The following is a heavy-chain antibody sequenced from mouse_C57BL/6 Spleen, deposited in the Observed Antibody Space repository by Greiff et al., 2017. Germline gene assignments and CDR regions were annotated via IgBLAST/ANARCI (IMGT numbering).Heavy chain of an antibody. CDR2: INPSSGYT. J-gene: IGHJ1*03. D-gene: IGHD1-1*01. V-gene: IGHV1-4*01. Sequence: QVQLQQSGAELARPGASVKMFCQASGYTFTSYTMHWVKQRPGQGLEWIGYINPSSGYTKYNQKFKDKATLTADKSSSTAYRQLSSLTSEDSAVYYCARAYGSSYGYFDVWGTGTTVTVSS. CDR1: GYTFTSYT. CDR3: ARAYGSSYGYFDV.